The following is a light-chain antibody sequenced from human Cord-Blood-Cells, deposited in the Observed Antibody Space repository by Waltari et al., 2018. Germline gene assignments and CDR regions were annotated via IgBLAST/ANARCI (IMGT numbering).Light chain of an antibody. CDR1: PSVSSS. CDR3: QQRSNWPLT. J-gene: IGKJ4*01. V-gene: IGKV3-11*01. Sequence: EIVLTQSPATLSLSPGERATLSCRASPSVSSSLAWYQQQPGQAPRLLIYDASNRATGIPARFSGSGSGTDFTLTISSLEPEDFAVYYCQQRSNWPLTFGGGTKVEIK. CDR2: DAS.